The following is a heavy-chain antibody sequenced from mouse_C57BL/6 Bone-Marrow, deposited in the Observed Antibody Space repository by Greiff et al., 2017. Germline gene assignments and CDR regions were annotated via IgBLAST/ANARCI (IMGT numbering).Heavy chain of an antibody. Sequence: QVQLKESGAALAKPGAPVKLSCQASGYTFTSYWMHWVKQWPGLGLEWFGSINTSSGYTKYHQKFKDKATLTADKSSSTAYMQLSSLTYEDSAVYYCAELGFAYWGQGTLVTVSA. J-gene: IGHJ3*01. CDR2: INTSSGYT. CDR3: AELGFAY. CDR1: GYTFTSYW. V-gene: IGHV1-7*01. D-gene: IGHD4-1*01.